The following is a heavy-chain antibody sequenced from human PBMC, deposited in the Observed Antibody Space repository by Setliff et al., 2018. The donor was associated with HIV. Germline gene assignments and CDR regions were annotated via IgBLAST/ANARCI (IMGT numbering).Heavy chain of an antibody. CDR2: IYYTGFA. CDR3: ARQVSIPGVAITPVDY. V-gene: IGHV4-59*08. D-gene: IGHD5-12*01. J-gene: IGHJ4*02. Sequence: SETLSLTCTVSGGSISSYYWSWIRQPPGKGLEWIGYIYYTGFAAYNPSLKSRLTISVDTSKSQFSLRLTSVTAADTAIYYCARQVSIPGVAITPVDYWGQGALVTVSS. CDR1: GGSISSYY.